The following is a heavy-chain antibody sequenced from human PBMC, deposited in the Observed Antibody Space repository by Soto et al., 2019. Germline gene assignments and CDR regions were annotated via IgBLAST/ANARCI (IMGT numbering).Heavy chain of an antibody. CDR2: ISPYYNTL. CDR1: EGTFNSYA. CDR3: ASLASRWYTYFVDS. V-gene: IGHV1-69*01. D-gene: IGHD6-13*01. Sequence: QAQVVQSGAEVRKPGSSVKLSCKASEGTFNSYAIAWVRQAPGQGLEWMGGISPYYNTLNYAQKFQDRVTITADDSTNTVYMELSSLRSDDTAVYFCASLASRWYTYFVDSCAQGTLVTVSS. J-gene: IGHJ4*02.